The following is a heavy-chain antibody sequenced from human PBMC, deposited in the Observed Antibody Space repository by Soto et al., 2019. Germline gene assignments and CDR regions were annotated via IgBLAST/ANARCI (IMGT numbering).Heavy chain of an antibody. J-gene: IGHJ6*02. Sequence: QITLKESGPPLVKPTQTLTLTCTFSAFSLSTGGVGVGWIRQPPGKALEWLLLIYWDDDKRYSPSLRSRLTITKDTSKNQVVLTMTNMDPVDTATYYCIQSRCGGDCLQSYASYYYYGMDVWGQGTTVTVSS. V-gene: IGHV2-5*02. CDR1: AFSLSTGGVG. CDR3: IQSRCGGDCLQSYASYYYYGMDV. CDR2: IYWDDDK. D-gene: IGHD2-21*02.